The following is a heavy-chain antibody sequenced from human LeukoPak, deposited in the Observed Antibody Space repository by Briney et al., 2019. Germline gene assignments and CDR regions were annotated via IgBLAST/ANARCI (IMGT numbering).Heavy chain of an antibody. CDR1: GFTFSSYS. CDR2: ISSSSSYI. V-gene: IGHV3-21*04. CDR3: ARDFLRVTYYYYYGMDV. Sequence: PGGSLRLSCAASGFTFSSYSMNWVRQAPGKGLEWVSSISSSSSYIYYADSVKGRFTISRDNAKNSLYLQMNSLRAEDTAVYYCARDFLRVTYYYYYGMDVWGQGTTVTVSS. D-gene: IGHD4-11*01. J-gene: IGHJ6*02.